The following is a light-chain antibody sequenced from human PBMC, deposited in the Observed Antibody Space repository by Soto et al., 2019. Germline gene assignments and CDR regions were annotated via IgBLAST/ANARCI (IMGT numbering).Light chain of an antibody. Sequence: QSVLTQPASVSGSPGQSITISCTGTSSDVGDYNYVSWYQQHPGKAPKLMIYDVSNRPSGVSNRFSGSKSGNTASLTISVLQAEDEADYYCRSYSSSSTCVFGTGTKLTVL. CDR1: SSDVGDYNY. CDR3: RSYSSSSTCV. J-gene: IGLJ1*01. V-gene: IGLV2-14*01. CDR2: DVS.